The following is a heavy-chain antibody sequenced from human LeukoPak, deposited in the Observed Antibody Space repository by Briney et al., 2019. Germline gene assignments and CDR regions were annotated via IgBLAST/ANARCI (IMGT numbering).Heavy chain of an antibody. D-gene: IGHD4-17*01. CDR3: ARCIEPYGDYGY. Sequence: SETLSLTCTVSGGSISGSYWSWIRQPPGKGLEWIAYMYNSGSTNYNPSLKSRVTISIDTSKNQFSLKLSSLTAADTAIYYCARCIEPYGDYGYWGQGILVTVSS. CDR1: GGSISGSY. J-gene: IGHJ1*01. V-gene: IGHV4-59*01. CDR2: MYNSGST.